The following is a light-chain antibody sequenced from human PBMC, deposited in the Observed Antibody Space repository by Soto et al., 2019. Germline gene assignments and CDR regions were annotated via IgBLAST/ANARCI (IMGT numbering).Light chain of an antibody. CDR2: DAS. Sequence: EIVLTQSPATLSLSPGERATLSCMASQSVSSYLAWYQQKPGQAPRLLIYDASNRATAIPARFSGSGSVTDFTLTICSIEPEDVAVSCCQERSYWLPGAFGPGTKVDIK. CDR1: QSVSSY. V-gene: IGKV3-11*01. CDR3: QERSYWLPGA. J-gene: IGKJ3*01.